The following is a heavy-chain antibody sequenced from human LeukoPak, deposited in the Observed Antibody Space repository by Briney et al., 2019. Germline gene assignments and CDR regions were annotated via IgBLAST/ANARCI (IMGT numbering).Heavy chain of an antibody. CDR3: ASLYGDYVASDY. J-gene: IGHJ4*02. CDR2: INPNSGGT. D-gene: IGHD4-17*01. CDR1: GYSFTVYY. Sequence: ASVKVSCRASGYSFTVYYMHWVRQAPGQGLEWMGWINPNSGGTNYAQKFLGRVTMTRDTSISTAYMELSRLRSDDTAVYYCASLYGDYVASDYWGQGTLVTVSS. V-gene: IGHV1-2*02.